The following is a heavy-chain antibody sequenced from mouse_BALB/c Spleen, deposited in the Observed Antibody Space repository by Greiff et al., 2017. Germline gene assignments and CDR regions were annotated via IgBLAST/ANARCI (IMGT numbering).Heavy chain of an antibody. J-gene: IGHJ2*01. CDR2: INPSTGYT. CDR3: ARQDMIFDY. V-gene: IGHV1-7*01. CDR1: GYTFTSYW. Sequence: VQLQQSGAELAKPGASVKMSCKASGYTFTSYWMHWVKQRPGQGLEWIGYINPSTGYTEYNQKFKDKATLTADKSSSTAYMQLSSLTSEDSAVYYCARQDMIFDYWGQGTTLTVSS. D-gene: IGHD2-4*01.